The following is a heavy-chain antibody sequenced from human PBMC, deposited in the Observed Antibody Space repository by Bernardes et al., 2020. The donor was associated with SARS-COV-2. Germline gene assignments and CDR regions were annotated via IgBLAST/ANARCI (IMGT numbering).Heavy chain of an antibody. J-gene: IGHJ6*02. CDR2: ISGFNGDT. V-gene: IGHV1-18*01. Sequence: ASVKVSCKAFGYACRSYGISWARQAPGQGLEWMGWISGFNGDTSYIQKIQDRVTMTTDTTTSTAYMDLRDLRSDDTAVYYCAREVMVRISDTYRNGMDLWGQGTTVTVSS. D-gene: IGHD3-10*01. CDR1: GYACRSYG. CDR3: AREVMVRISDTYRNGMDL.